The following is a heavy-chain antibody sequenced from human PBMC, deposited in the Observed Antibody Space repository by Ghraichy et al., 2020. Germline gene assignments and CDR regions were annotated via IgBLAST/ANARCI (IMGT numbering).Heavy chain of an antibody. CDR2: IYYSGST. J-gene: IGHJ5*02. CDR3: ARVTGGPLNWFDP. CDR1: GGSISSYY. V-gene: IGHV4-59*01. D-gene: IGHD3-10*01. Sequence: SQTLSLTCTVSGGSISSYYWSWIRQPPGKGLEWIGYIYYSGSTNYNPSLKSRVTISVDTSKNQFSLKLSSVTAADTAVYYCARVTGGPLNWFDPWGQGTLVTVSS.